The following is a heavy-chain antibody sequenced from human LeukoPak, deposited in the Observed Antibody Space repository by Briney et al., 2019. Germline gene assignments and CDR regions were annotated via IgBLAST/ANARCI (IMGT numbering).Heavy chain of an antibody. D-gene: IGHD5-12*01. Sequence: GGSLRLSCAASGFTFSSYGMHWVRQAPGKGLEWVAFIRYDGSNKYYADSVKGRFTISRDNSKNTLYLQMNSLRAEDTAAYYCARDRYSGYDPQYYFDYWGQGTLVTVSS. CDR1: GFTFSSYG. CDR2: IRYDGSNK. CDR3: ARDRYSGYDPQYYFDY. J-gene: IGHJ4*02. V-gene: IGHV3-30*02.